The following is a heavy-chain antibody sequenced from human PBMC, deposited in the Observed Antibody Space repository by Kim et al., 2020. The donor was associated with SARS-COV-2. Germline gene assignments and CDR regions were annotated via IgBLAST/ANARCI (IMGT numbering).Heavy chain of an antibody. J-gene: IGHJ5*02. CDR1: GFTFSSYG. Sequence: GGSLRLSCAASGFTFSSYGMHWVRQAPGKGLEWVAVISYDGSNKYYADSVKGRFTISRDNSKNTLYLQMNSLRAEDTAVYYCARDRVLWFGERGGSFDPWGQGTLVTVSS. CDR2: ISYDGSNK. D-gene: IGHD3-10*01. CDR3: ARDRVLWFGERGGSFDP. V-gene: IGHV3-33*05.